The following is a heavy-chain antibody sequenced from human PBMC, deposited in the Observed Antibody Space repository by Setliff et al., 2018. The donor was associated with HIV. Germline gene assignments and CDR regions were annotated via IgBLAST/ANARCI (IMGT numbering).Heavy chain of an antibody. CDR3: ARIGSGWSVGWFDP. J-gene: IGHJ5*02. V-gene: IGHV4-38-2*01. Sequence: PSETLSLTCDVSGFSISSRYYWGWIRQSPGKGLEWIGCIDASANTYYIPSLKSRATISIDTSKNQLSLKLRSVTAADTAVYYCARIGSGWSVGWFDPWGQGTLVTVSS. CDR1: GFSISSRYY. CDR2: IDASANT. D-gene: IGHD6-13*01.